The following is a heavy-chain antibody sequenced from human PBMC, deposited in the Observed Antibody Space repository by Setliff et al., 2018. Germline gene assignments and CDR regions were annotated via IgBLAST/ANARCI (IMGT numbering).Heavy chain of an antibody. Sequence: LRLSCAAPGFTFSSYWMSWVRQAPGKGLEWVANIKQDGSEKYYVDSVKGRFTISRDNAKNSLYLQMNSLRAEDTAVYYCARDGGEYWGQGTLVTVSS. V-gene: IGHV3-7*01. CDR3: ARDGGEY. CDR1: GFTFSSYW. D-gene: IGHD3-16*01. J-gene: IGHJ4*02. CDR2: IKQDGSEK.